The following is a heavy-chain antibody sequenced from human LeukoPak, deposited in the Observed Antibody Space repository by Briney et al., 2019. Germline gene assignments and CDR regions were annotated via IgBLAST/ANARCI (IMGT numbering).Heavy chain of an antibody. Sequence: GGSLRLSCAASGFTFSSYGMHWVRQAPGKGLEWVAVIWYDGSNKYYADSVKGRFTISRDNSKNTLYLQMNSLRAEDTAVYYCARDQSSSWPYYYYYYGMDVWGQGTTVTVSS. V-gene: IGHV3-33*01. CDR1: GFTFSSYG. J-gene: IGHJ6*02. CDR2: IWYDGSNK. CDR3: ARDQSSSWPYYYYYYGMDV. D-gene: IGHD6-13*01.